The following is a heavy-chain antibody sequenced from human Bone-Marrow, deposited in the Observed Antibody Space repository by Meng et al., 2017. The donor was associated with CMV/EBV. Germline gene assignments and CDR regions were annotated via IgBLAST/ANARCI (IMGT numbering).Heavy chain of an antibody. V-gene: IGHV3-21*04. Sequence: GGSLRLSCAASGFTFSSYSMNWVRQAPGKGLEWVSSISSSSSYIYYADSVKGRFTISRDNAKNSLYLQMNSLRAEDTALYYCAKDMGATEGYGMDVWGQGTTVTVS. CDR3: AKDMGATEGYGMDV. D-gene: IGHD1-26*01. CDR1: GFTFSSYS. J-gene: IGHJ6*02. CDR2: ISSSSSYI.